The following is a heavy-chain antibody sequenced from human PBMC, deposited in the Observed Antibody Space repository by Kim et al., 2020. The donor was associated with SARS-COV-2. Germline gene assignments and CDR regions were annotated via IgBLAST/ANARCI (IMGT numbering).Heavy chain of an antibody. V-gene: IGHV1-69*13. J-gene: IGHJ6*02. D-gene: IGHD3-22*01. Sequence: SVKVSCKASGGTFSSYAISWVRQAPGQGLEWMGGIIPIFGTANYAQKFQGRVTITADESTSTAYMELSSLRSEDTAVYYCARISTMIVVVNPVGGMDVWGQGTTVTVSS. CDR1: GGTFSSYA. CDR2: IIPIFGTA. CDR3: ARISTMIVVVNPVGGMDV.